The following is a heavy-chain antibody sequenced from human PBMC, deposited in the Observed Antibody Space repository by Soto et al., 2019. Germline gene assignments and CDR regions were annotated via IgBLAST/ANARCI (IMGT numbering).Heavy chain of an antibody. Sequence: QVQLQESGPGLVKPSETLSLTCTVSGGSMSGYYWSWIRQSAGKGLEWIGRVYTSETTYYNPSLKSRVTMSLDTSTNQFSLNLYSLTAADTAVYYCAGNIAAAGRRYYGMDVWGQGTTVTVSS. CDR3: AGNIAAAGRRYYGMDV. D-gene: IGHD6-13*01. CDR2: VYTSETT. J-gene: IGHJ6*02. CDR1: GGSMSGYY. V-gene: IGHV4-4*07.